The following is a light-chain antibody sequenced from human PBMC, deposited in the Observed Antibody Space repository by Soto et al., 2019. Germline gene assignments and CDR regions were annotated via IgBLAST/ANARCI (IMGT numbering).Light chain of an antibody. J-gene: IGKJ3*01. Sequence: DIQMTQSPSSLSASVGDRVTITCQASQDISNYLNWYQQKPGKAPKLLIYDASNLETGVPSRFSGSGSGTYFTFTISSLLPEDIATYYCQQYDNLLFTFGPGTKVDIK. CDR3: QQYDNLLFT. CDR2: DAS. V-gene: IGKV1-33*01. CDR1: QDISNY.